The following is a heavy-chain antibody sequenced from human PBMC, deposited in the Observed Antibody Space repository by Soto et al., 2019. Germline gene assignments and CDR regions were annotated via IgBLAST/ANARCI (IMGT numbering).Heavy chain of an antibody. CDR1: GGSISSSSYY. Sequence: SETLSLTCTVSGGSISSSSYYWGWIRQPPGKGLEWIGSIYYSGSTYYNPSLKSRVTISVDTSKNQFSLKLSSVTAADTAVYYCASFVSGSYFDYWGQGTLVTVSS. V-gene: IGHV4-39*07. CDR3: ASFVSGSYFDY. CDR2: IYYSGST. J-gene: IGHJ4*02. D-gene: IGHD1-26*01.